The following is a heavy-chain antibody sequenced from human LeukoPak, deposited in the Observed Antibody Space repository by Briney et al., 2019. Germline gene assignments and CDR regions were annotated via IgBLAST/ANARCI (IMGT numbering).Heavy chain of an antibody. Sequence: SETLSLTRTVSGGSISSTTYYLSWIRQPPGKGLEWIATIYYSGSTYYNPSLKSRLTISVDTSKNQFSLRLSSVTAADTAVYYCARRGSGGWYEGWFDPWGQGTLVTVSS. V-gene: IGHV4-39*01. CDR2: IYYSGST. CDR1: GGSISSTTYY. J-gene: IGHJ5*02. CDR3: ARRGSGGWYEGWFDP. D-gene: IGHD6-19*01.